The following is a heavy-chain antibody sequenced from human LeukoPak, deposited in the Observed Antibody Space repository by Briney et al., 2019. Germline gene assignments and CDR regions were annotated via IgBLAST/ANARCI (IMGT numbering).Heavy chain of an antibody. CDR2: INHSGST. CDR3: ARNDQYSSGWYGNFDY. Sequence: PSETLSLTCAVYGGSFSGYYWSWIRQPPGKGLEWIGEINHSGSTNYNPSLKSRVTMSVDTSKNQFSLKLSSVTAADTAVYYCARNDQYSSGWYGNFDYWGQGTLVTVSS. J-gene: IGHJ4*02. V-gene: IGHV4-34*01. CDR1: GGSFSGYY. D-gene: IGHD6-19*01.